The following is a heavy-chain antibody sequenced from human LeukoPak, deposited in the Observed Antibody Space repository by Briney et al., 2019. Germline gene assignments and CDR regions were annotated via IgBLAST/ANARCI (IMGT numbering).Heavy chain of an antibody. J-gene: IGHJ4*02. CDR1: GFTFDDYA. CDR3: TKAEWFGELSQYYFDY. V-gene: IGHV3-9*01. D-gene: IGHD3-10*01. CDR2: ISWNSGSI. Sequence: PGGSLRLSCAASGFTFDDYAMHWVRQAPGKGLEWVPGISWNSGSIGYADSVKGRFTISRDNAKNSLYLQMNSLRAEDTALYYCTKAEWFGELSQYYFDYWGQGTLVTVSS.